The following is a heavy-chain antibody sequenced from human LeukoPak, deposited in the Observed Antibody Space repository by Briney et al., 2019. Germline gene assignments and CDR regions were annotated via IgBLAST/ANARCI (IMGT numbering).Heavy chain of an antibody. CDR3: ARGNPTGYYGSGSYYKSLDY. CDR1: GYTLTELS. V-gene: IGHV1-24*01. D-gene: IGHD3-10*01. CDR2: FDPEDGET. Sequence: ASVKVSCKVSGYTLTELSMHWVRQAPGKGLEWMGGFDPEDGETFYAQKFQGRVTMTEDTSTDTAYMELSSLRSEDTAVYYCARGNPTGYYGSGSYYKSLDYWGQGTLVTVSS. J-gene: IGHJ4*02.